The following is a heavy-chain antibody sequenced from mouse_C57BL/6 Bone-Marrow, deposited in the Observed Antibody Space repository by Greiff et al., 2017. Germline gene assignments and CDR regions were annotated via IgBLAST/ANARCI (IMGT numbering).Heavy chain of an antibody. Sequence: QVQLQQPGAELVRPGTSVKLSCKASGYTFTSYWMHWVKQRPGQGLEWIGVIDPSDSYTNYNQKFKGKATLTVDTSSSTAYMQLSSLTSEDSAVYYCARWGYGSSPYYFDYWGQGTTLTVSS. CDR3: ARWGYGSSPYYFDY. J-gene: IGHJ2*01. CDR1: GYTFTSYW. V-gene: IGHV1-59*01. D-gene: IGHD1-1*01. CDR2: IDPSDSYT.